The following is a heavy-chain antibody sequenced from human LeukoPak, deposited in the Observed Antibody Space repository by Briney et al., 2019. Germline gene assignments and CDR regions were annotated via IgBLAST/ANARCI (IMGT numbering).Heavy chain of an antibody. D-gene: IGHD5-24*01. J-gene: IGHJ4*02. Sequence: GGSLRLSCAASGFTFSSYAMSWVRQAPGKGLEWVSAISGSGRSTYYADSVKGRFTISRDNSKNTLYLQMNSLRAEDTAIYYCTRVGYIDEGIDYWGQGTLVTVSS. CDR1: GFTFSSYA. CDR2: ISGSGRST. CDR3: TRVGYIDEGIDY. V-gene: IGHV3-23*01.